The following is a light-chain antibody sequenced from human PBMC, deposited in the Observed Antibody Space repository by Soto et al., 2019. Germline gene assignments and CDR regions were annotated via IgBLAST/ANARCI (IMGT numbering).Light chain of an antibody. V-gene: IGKV3-11*01. Sequence: EIVMTQSPATLSVSPGERATLSCRASQGVSSYLAWYRQKPGQAPRLLIYDASNRATGIPARFSGSGSGTDFTLTISSLEPEDFAVYYCQQRSDWPSTFGQGTRLEIK. CDR1: QGVSSY. CDR3: QQRSDWPST. CDR2: DAS. J-gene: IGKJ5*01.